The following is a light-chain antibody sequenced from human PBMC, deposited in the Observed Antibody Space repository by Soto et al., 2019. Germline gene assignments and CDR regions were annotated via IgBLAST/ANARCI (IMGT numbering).Light chain of an antibody. CDR3: HQYFDVPFT. V-gene: IGKV4-1*01. CDR1: RSVLYKSNNKNH. CDR2: WAS. J-gene: IGKJ4*01. Sequence: DIVMTQSPDSLAVSLGERATMNCKCSRSVLYKSNNKNHLAWYQQKPGQPPQLIIYWASTRESGVPERFSGSGSGTDFTLTTSSLEAEDVAFYWCHQYFDVPFTFGGGTKVEI.